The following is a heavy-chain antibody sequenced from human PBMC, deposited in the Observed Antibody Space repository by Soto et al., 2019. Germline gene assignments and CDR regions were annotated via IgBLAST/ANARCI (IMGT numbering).Heavy chain of an antibody. D-gene: IGHD3-3*01. CDR1: GGTFSSYA. Sequence: QVQLVQSGAEVKKPGSSVKVSCKASGGTFSSYAISWVRQAPEQGLEWMGGIIPIFGTANYAQKFQGRVTITADESTSTAYMELSSLRSEDTAVYYCATTARIFGGKRGRYGMDVWGQGTTVTVSS. V-gene: IGHV1-69*01. J-gene: IGHJ6*02. CDR2: IIPIFGTA. CDR3: ATTARIFGGKRGRYGMDV.